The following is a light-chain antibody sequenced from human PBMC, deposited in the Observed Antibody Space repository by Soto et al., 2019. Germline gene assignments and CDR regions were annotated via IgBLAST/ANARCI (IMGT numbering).Light chain of an antibody. CDR1: QSVLYSSNNKNF. V-gene: IGKV4-1*01. CDR2: WAS. CDR3: QQYYSTPYT. Sequence: DIVMTQSPDSLAVSLGERATINCKSSQSVLYSSNNKNFLAWYQHKPGQPPKLLIYWASTRESGVPDRFSGSGSGTDFTLTISSLQADDVAVYYCQQYYSTPYTFGQGTKLEIK. J-gene: IGKJ2*01.